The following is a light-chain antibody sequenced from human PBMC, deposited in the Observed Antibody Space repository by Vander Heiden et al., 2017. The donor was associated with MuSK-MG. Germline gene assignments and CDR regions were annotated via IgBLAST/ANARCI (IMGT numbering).Light chain of an antibody. CDR3: QQYNNWPPWT. CDR1: QSVSSN. V-gene: IGKV3-15*01. J-gene: IGKJ1*01. Sequence: EIVMTQSPATLSVSPGERATLSCRARQSVSSNFAWYHQKPAQAPRLLIYGASTSATGIPARLSGSGSGTEFTLTISSLQSEDFAVYYCQQYNNWPPWTFGQGTKVEIK. CDR2: GAS.